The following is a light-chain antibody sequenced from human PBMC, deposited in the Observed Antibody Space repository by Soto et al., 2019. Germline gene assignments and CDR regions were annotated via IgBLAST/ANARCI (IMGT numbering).Light chain of an antibody. CDR1: SSDVGGYNY. V-gene: IGLV2-14*01. CDR2: EVS. Sequence: QSALTQPASVSGSPGQSITISCTGTSSDVGGYNYVSWYQQHPGKAPKLMIYEVSNRPSGVSNRFSGSKSGNTASLTISGLQAEDEADYYCSLYTSSSLYVFGTGTKLTVL. J-gene: IGLJ1*01. CDR3: SLYTSSSLYV.